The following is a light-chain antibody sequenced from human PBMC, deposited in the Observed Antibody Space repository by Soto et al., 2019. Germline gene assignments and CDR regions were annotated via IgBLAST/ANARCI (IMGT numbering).Light chain of an antibody. CDR1: QSVSSY. CDR3: QQRSNWPPIT. Sequence: EIVLTQAPVTLSLSPGERVTLSCRASQSVSSYLAWYQQKPGQAPRLLIYDASSRATGIPARFSGGGSGTDFTLTIDNLEPEDFAIYYCQQRSNWPPITFGQGTRLEIK. CDR2: DAS. V-gene: IGKV3-11*01. J-gene: IGKJ5*01.